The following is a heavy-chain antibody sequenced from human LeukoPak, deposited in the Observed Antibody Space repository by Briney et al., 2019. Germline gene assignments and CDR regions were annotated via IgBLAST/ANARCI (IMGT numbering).Heavy chain of an antibody. J-gene: IGHJ6*04. Sequence: PSETLSLTCTVSGGSISSYYWSWIRQPPGKGLEWIGYIYYSGGTNYNPSLKSRVTISVDTSKNQFSLKLSSVTAADTAVYYCARGGPPELLWFGETYYYGMDVWGKGTTVTVSS. CDR3: ARGGPPELLWFGETYYYGMDV. D-gene: IGHD3-10*01. CDR2: IYYSGGT. CDR1: GGSISSYY. V-gene: IGHV4-59*01.